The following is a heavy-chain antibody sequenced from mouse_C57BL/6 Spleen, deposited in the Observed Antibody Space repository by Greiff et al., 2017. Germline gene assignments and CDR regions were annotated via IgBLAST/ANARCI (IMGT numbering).Heavy chain of an antibody. V-gene: IGHV1-55*01. D-gene: IGHD2-1*01. Sequence: VKLQQPGAELVKPGASVKMSCKASGYTFTSYWITWVKQRPGQGLEWIGDIYPGSGSTNYNEKFKSKATLTVDTSSSTAYMQLSSLTSEDSAVYYCARVTRAIAMDYWGQGTSVTVSS. J-gene: IGHJ4*01. CDR1: GYTFTSYW. CDR3: ARVTRAIAMDY. CDR2: IYPGSGST.